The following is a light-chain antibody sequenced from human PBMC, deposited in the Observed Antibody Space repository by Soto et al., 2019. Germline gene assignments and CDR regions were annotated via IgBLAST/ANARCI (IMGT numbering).Light chain of an antibody. CDR2: AAS. CDR1: QKITTY. J-gene: IGKJ4*01. V-gene: IGKV1-39*01. Sequence: DVQMTPPPSSLSASVGDRVTITCRASQKITTYLNWYQQKPGKAPKLLIYAASTLQGGDPSRFSGSGSGTDFTLTISSLPPEDLATYYCHHSYYSPSFGGGTKVEIK. CDR3: HHSYYSPS.